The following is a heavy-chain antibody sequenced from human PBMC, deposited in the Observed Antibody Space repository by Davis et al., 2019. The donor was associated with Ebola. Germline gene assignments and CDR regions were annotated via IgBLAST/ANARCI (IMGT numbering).Heavy chain of an antibody. J-gene: IGHJ6*02. Sequence: AASVKASCKASGYTFTSYAMHWVRQAPGQRLEWMGWINAGNGNTKYSQKFQGRVTITRDTSASTAYMELSSLRSEDTAVYYCARASGYATHYYYYGMDVWGQGTTVTVSS. CDR3: ARASGYATHYYYYGMDV. CDR1: GYTFTSYA. D-gene: IGHD5-12*01. CDR2: INAGNGNT. V-gene: IGHV1-3*01.